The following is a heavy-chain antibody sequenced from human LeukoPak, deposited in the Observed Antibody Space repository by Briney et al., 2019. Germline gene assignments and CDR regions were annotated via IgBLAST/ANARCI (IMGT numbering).Heavy chain of an antibody. CDR2: SNSDGSST. V-gene: IGHV3-74*01. J-gene: IGHJ4*02. D-gene: IGHD3-22*01. CDR3: GRDGYYYDSSGYVNY. CDR1: GFTFSSYW. Sequence: GGSLRLSCAASGFTFSSYWMHWVRQAAGKGLVWVARSNSDGSSTSYADSVKGRFTISSDNAKNTLYLQMNSLRVEDTAVYFCGRDGYYYDSSGYVNYWGQGTLVTVSS.